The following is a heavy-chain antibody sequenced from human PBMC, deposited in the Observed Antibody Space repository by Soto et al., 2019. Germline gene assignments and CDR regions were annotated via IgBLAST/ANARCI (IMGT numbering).Heavy chain of an antibody. V-gene: IGHV4-59*08. CDR1: GGSISSYY. Sequence: SETLSLTCTVSGGSISSYYWSWIRQPPGKGLEWIGYIYYSGSTNYNPSLKSRVTISVDTSKNQFSLKLSSVTAADTAVYYCARHLDYGDYPDYWGQGTLVTVS. J-gene: IGHJ4*02. CDR2: IYYSGST. D-gene: IGHD4-17*01. CDR3: ARHLDYGDYPDY.